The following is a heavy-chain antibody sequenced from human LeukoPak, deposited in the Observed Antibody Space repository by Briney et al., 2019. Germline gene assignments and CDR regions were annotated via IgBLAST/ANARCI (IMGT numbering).Heavy chain of an antibody. CDR2: INPNSGGT. Sequence: GASVKVSCKASGYTFTGYYMHWVRQAPGQGLEWMGWINPNSGGTNYAQKFQGRVTMTRDTSISTAYMELSRLRSDDTAVYYCARGPGYSSNDVTFDPWGQGTLVTVSS. D-gene: IGHD6-13*01. J-gene: IGHJ5*02. CDR3: ARGPGYSSNDVTFDP. CDR1: GYTFTGYY. V-gene: IGHV1-2*02.